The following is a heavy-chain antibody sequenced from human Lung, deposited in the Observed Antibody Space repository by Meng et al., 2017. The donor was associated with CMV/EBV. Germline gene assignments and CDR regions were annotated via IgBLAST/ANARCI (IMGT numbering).Heavy chain of an antibody. J-gene: IGHJ6*02. D-gene: IGHD6-13*01. Sequence: LTXXAPGFTFDDHAMHWVCQAPGKGLEWISLISWDGGSTYYADSVKGRFTTSRDNSENSLYLQINSLRVEDTAVYYCAKATVSAACFPQMDVWGQGTTVXVSS. CDR3: AKATVSAACFPQMDV. CDR2: ISWDGGST. CDR1: GFTFDDHA. V-gene: IGHV3-43D*03.